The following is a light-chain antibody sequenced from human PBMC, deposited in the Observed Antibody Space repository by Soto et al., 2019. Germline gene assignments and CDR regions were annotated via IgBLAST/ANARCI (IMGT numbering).Light chain of an antibody. J-gene: IGLJ2*01. CDR1: SSNIGAGYD. V-gene: IGLV1-40*01. Sequence: QSALTQPPSVSGAPGQRVTISCTGSSSNIGAGYDVHWYQQLPGTAPKLLIYGNSNRPSGVPDRFSGSKSGTSASLAITGLQAEDEADYCCQSYDSSPLVVFGGGTKLTVL. CDR3: QSYDSSPLVV. CDR2: GNS.